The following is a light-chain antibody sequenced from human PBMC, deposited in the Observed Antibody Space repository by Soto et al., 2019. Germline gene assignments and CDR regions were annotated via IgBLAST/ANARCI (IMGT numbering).Light chain of an antibody. CDR3: MQDLTRLT. V-gene: IGKV2-28*01. Sequence: DIVMRHSPLSLPVTPGEPASISCSSNHSLLHNNGYNYLDWYMQKPGQSPQLLIYLGSNRASGVPDSFSGSGAGTDFTLNISRVEAADVGVYYCMQDLTRLTFGQGTRLEIK. CDR2: LGS. J-gene: IGKJ5*01. CDR1: HSLLHNNGYNY.